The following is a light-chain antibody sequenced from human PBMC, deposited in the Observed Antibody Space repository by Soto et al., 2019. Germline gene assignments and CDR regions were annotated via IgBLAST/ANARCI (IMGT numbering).Light chain of an antibody. CDR1: SSNIGAGYD. CDR2: GNS. V-gene: IGLV1-40*01. CDR3: QSYDSSLSGPHWV. Sequence: QSVLTQPPSVSGAPGQRVTISCTGSSSNIGAGYDVHWYQQLPGTAPKLLIYGNSNRPSGVPDRFSGSKSGTSASLAITGLQAEDEVDYYCQSYDSSLSGPHWVFGGGTKVTVL. J-gene: IGLJ3*02.